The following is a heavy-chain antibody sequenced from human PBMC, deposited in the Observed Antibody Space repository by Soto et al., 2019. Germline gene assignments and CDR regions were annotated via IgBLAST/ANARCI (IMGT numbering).Heavy chain of an antibody. D-gene: IGHD4-4*01. Sequence: QVQLVQSGAEVKKPGSSVKVSCKASGCTFSSYAISWVRQAPGQGLEWMGGIIPIFGTANYAQKFQGRVTITADESTSTAYMELSSLRSEDTAVYYCARDVGGTTVTQGGPWGQGTLVTVSS. CDR2: IIPIFGTA. J-gene: IGHJ5*02. CDR1: GCTFSSYA. CDR3: ARDVGGTTVTQGGP. V-gene: IGHV1-69*12.